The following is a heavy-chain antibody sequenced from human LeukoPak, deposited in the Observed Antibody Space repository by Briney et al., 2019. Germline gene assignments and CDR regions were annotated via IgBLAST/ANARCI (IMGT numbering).Heavy chain of an antibody. CDR2: IYHRGIT. V-gene: IGHV4-59*08. CDR3: ARQYCSSTTCYHSSYFAYNTSHNWFDT. D-gene: IGHD2-2*01. Sequence: SETLSLTCTVSGGSVNNFYWNWVRLPPGKELEWIGHIYHRGITAYNPSLSSRLTISVDTSKNEVSLMLNAVTATDTAVYYCARQYCSSTTCYHSSYFAYNTSHNWFDTWGPGTLVTVSS. J-gene: IGHJ5*02. CDR1: GGSVNNFY.